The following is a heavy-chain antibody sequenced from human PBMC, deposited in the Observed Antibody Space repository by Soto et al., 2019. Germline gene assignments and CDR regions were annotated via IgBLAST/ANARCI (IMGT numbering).Heavy chain of an antibody. D-gene: IGHD6-13*01. J-gene: IGHJ4*02. CDR3: AKRPRLYQQLVYFDK. CDR1: XYSFTSCW. Sequence: GEALKISCTGSXYSFTSCWIGCVRQMPGKRLEWMGIIYPGDSDTRYSQSFQGQVTISADKSISTAYLQWSSLKASDTAMYSCAKRPRLYQQLVYFDKVGQGTLVTVFS. V-gene: IGHV5-51*01. CDR2: IYPGDSDT.